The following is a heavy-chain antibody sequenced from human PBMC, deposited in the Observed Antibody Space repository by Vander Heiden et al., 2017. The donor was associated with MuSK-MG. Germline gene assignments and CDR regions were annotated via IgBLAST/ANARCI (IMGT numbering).Heavy chain of an antibody. CDR2: ISWDGSSI. CDR3: AKDIGLGGATSFFMDV. CDR1: GFNFDDYA. D-gene: IGHD1-26*01. V-gene: IGHV3-43D*04. Sequence: EVQLVESGGAVVQPGGSLRLSCAASGFNFDDYAMDWVRQAPGKGLEWVSLISWDGSSIYYSDSVKGRFTISRDNSKGSLYLQMDSLRAEDTALYYCAKDIGLGGATSFFMDVWGKGTTVTVSS. J-gene: IGHJ6*03.